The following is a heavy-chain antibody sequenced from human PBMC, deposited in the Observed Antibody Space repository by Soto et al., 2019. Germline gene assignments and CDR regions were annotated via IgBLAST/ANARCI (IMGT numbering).Heavy chain of an antibody. J-gene: IGHJ4*02. V-gene: IGHV4-30-4*01. CDR1: GGSISSGDYY. Sequence: PSETLSLTCTVSGGSISSGDYYWSWIRQPPGKGLEWIGYIYYSGSTYYNPSLKSRVTISVDTSKNQFSLKLSSVTAAYTAVYYCARASRDYGDYVGYWGQGTLVTVSS. D-gene: IGHD4-17*01. CDR2: IYYSGST. CDR3: ARASRDYGDYVGY.